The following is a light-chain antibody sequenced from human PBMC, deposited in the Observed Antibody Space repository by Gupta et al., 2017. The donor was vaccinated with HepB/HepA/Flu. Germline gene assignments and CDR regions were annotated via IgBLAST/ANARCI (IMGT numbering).Light chain of an antibody. Sequence: EIVLTQSPATLSLSPGERATLSCRASQSVGTSLAWYQHKPGQAPKLLIYDASNRSAGIPATFSGGGSGTDFTLTIRSLEPEDIAVSYCQLWVNWRQAFGPGTKKEIQ. V-gene: IGKV3-11*01. CDR2: DAS. J-gene: IGKJ2*01. CDR3: QLWVNWRQA. CDR1: QSVGTS.